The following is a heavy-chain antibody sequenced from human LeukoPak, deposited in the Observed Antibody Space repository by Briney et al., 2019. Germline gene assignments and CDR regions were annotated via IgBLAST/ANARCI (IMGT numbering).Heavy chain of an antibody. V-gene: IGHV4-30-2*01. Sequence: PSETLSLTCAVSGDFISSDGYSWSWVRQPPGKGLEWIGYIYHSGSTYYNPSLKSRVTISVDRSKNQFSLNLSSVTAADTAVYYCARETRYCSGGSCYSGMDVWGQGTTVTVSS. CDR2: IYHSGST. J-gene: IGHJ6*02. CDR3: ARETRYCSGGSCYSGMDV. D-gene: IGHD2-15*01. CDR1: GDFISSDGYS.